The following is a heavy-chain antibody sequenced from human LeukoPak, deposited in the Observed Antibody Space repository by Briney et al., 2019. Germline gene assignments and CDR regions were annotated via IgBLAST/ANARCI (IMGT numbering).Heavy chain of an antibody. Sequence: ASVKVSCKASGFTLTNYDINWVRQAPGQGLEWMGWMNPINGNTGYARKLQGRVTMTRDTSISTAYMELRSLTSEDTAVYYCATVSTTGTTYDAFDIWGQGTMVTVSS. D-gene: IGHD1-1*01. V-gene: IGHV1-8*01. J-gene: IGHJ3*02. CDR3: ATVSTTGTTYDAFDI. CDR2: MNPINGNT. CDR1: GFTLTNYD.